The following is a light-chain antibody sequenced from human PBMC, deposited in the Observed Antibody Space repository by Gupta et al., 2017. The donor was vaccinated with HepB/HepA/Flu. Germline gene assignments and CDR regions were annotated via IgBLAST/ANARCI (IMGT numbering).Light chain of an antibody. Sequence: DIQMTQSPSSLSASIGDRVSFTCQASQGISHFLTWYQQNPAKPPRVIIYDASTLQTGVPLRFSGSGSATHFTSTITSQQPEDVATYYYQQYGNFRVTFGGGTRVDIK. CDR2: DAS. V-gene: IGKV1-33*01. CDR3: QQYGNFRVT. CDR1: QGISHF. J-gene: IGKJ4*01.